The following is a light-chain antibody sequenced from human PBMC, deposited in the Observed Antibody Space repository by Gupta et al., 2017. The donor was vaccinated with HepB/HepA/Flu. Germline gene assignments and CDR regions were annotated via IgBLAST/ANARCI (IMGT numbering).Light chain of an antibody. CDR1: QSVSSN. CDR2: GAF. V-gene: IGKV3-15*01. CDR3: QQYNKWPPLS. J-gene: IGKJ4*01. Sequence: EIVMTQSPATLSVSPGERANLSCRASQSVSSNLAWYQQKPGQAPRLLIYGAFTRASDIPARFSGSGSGTEFTLTINSLQSEDFAVYYFQQYNKWPPLSFGGGTKVEIK.